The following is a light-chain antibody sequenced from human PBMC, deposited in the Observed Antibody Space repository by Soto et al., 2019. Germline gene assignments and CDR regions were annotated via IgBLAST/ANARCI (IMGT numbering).Light chain of an antibody. J-gene: IGKJ1*01. Sequence: EIVIKQSPYTLSVSPGERATLSCRASHSVNSNLAWYQQKPGQAPRLLIYGASTRATGIPARFSGSGSGTEFTLTISSLQSEDFAVHYCQQYDNGTSWTLAQGTKADIK. CDR2: GAS. V-gene: IGKV3-15*01. CDR1: HSVNSN. CDR3: QQYDNGTSWT.